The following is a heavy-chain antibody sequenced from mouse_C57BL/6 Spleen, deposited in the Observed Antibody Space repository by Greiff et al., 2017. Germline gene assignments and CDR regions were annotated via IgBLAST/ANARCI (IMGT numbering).Heavy chain of an antibody. CDR1: GYTFTSYW. Sequence: QVQLQQPGAELVMPGASVKLSCKASGYTFTSYWMHWVKQRPGQGLEWIGEIDPSDSYTNYNQKFKGKSTLTVAKSSSTAYMQLSRLTSEDSAVFYWGRPASGGGENCYAMDYWGQGTSVTVSS. D-gene: IGHD6-1*01. V-gene: IGHV1-69*01. CDR2: IDPSDSYT. CDR3: GRPASGGGENCYAMDY. J-gene: IGHJ4*01.